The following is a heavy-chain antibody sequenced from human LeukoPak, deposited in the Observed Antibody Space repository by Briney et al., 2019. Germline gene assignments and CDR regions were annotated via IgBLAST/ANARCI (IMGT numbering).Heavy chain of an antibody. CDR1: GYTFTSYY. Sequence: GASVKVSCKASGYTFTSYYMHWVRQAPGQGLEWMGIINPSGGSTSYAQKFQGRVTMTRDTSTSTVYMELSSLRSEDTAVYYCARDPGDFWSGYYYYFDYWGQGTLVTVSS. D-gene: IGHD3-3*01. J-gene: IGHJ4*02. CDR3: ARDPGDFWSGYYYYFDY. V-gene: IGHV1-46*01. CDR2: INPSGGST.